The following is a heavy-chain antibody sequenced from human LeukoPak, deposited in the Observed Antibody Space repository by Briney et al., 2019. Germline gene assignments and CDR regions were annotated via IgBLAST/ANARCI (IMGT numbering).Heavy chain of an antibody. Sequence: SETLSLTCTVSGGSISSSSYYWGWICQPPGTGLEWIGSIYYSGSTYYNPSLKSRVTISVDTSKNQFSLKLSSVTAADTAVYYCARATGNYYYYYMDVWGKGTTVTVSS. D-gene: IGHD3-9*01. CDR2: IYYSGST. CDR3: ARATGNYYYYYMDV. V-gene: IGHV4-39*07. J-gene: IGHJ6*03. CDR1: GGSISSSSYY.